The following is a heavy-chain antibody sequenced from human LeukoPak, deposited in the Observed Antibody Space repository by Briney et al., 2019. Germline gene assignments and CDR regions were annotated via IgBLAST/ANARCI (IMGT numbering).Heavy chain of an antibody. Sequence: ASVKVSCKASGYTFTSYGISSVRQAPGQGLEWMGWISAYNGNTNYAQKLQGRVTMTTDTSTSTAYMELRSLRSDDTAVYYCARVPPQQLVRLGAFDIWGQGTMVTVSS. V-gene: IGHV1-18*01. CDR2: ISAYNGNT. CDR3: ARVPPQQLVRLGAFDI. J-gene: IGHJ3*02. CDR1: GYTFTSYG. D-gene: IGHD6-13*01.